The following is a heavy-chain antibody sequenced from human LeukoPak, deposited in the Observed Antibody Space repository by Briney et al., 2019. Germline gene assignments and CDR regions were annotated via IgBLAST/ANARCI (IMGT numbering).Heavy chain of an antibody. CDR3: AKSAQYSSAWFTGSFDY. CDR1: GYTFTDHY. V-gene: IGHV1-2*02. CDR2: IHPGRGDT. D-gene: IGHD6-13*01. Sequence: ASVKVSCKALGYTFTDHYFHWLRQAPGQGLEWMGWIHPGRGDTNYAQKFQGRVSLTRDTSISTAYMELRRVRSDDTAVYYCAKSAQYSSAWFTGSFDYWGQGTLVTVSS. J-gene: IGHJ4*02.